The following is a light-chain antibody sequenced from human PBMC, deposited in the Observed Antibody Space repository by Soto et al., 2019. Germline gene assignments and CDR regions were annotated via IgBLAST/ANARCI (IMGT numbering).Light chain of an antibody. J-gene: IGKJ5*01. V-gene: IGKV3-20*01. CDR3: QRFHSYPFT. Sequence: EIVLTQSPGTLSLSPGERATVSCRASQSVSSSVLAWYQQKPGQAPRLIIYGESSRATGIPDRFSGSGSGTVFTLTISRLEPEDFATYYCQRFHSYPFTCGQGTRLEIK. CDR1: QSVSSSV. CDR2: GES.